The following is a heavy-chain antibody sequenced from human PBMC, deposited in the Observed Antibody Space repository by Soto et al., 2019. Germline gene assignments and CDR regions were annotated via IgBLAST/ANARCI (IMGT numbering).Heavy chain of an antibody. CDR3: ARLGPLLWIRGGPNWFDP. CDR1: GGSISSSSYY. V-gene: IGHV4-39*01. Sequence: QLQLQESGPGLVKPAETLSLTCTVSGGSISSSSYYWGWIRQPPGKGLEWIGSIYYSGSTYYNPSLKSRVTIAVDTSKNQFSLKLSSVTAADTAVYYCARLGPLLWIRGGPNWFDPWGQGTLVTVSS. J-gene: IGHJ5*02. D-gene: IGHD3-10*01. CDR2: IYYSGST.